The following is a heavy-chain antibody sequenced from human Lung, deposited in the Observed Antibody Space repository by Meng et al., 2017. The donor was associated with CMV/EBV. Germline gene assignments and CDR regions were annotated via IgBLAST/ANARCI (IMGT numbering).Heavy chain of an antibody. CDR3: ASFPPPGKQWLVTNY. Sequence: GPGRGKTSGTLSLTCAGSGGSLSSSNWRSWVRHSPGKGLEWIGEIYHSGSTNNNPSLKSRVTISVDKSKNQFSLKLSSVTAADTAVYYCASFPPPGKQWLVTNYWGQGTLVTVSS. D-gene: IGHD6-19*01. J-gene: IGHJ4*02. V-gene: IGHV4-4*02. CDR2: IYHSGST. CDR1: GGSLSSSNW.